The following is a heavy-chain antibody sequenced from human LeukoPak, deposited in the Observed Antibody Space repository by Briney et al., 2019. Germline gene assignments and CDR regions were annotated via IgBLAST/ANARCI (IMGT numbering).Heavy chain of an antibody. Sequence: ASVTVSCKASGYTFTSYGISWVRQAPGQGLEWMGWISAYNGNTNYAQKLQGRVTMTTDTSTSTAYMELRSLRSDDTAVYYCARDCSGGSCLLRVYWGQGTLVTVSS. CDR2: ISAYNGNT. CDR1: GYTFTSYG. CDR3: ARDCSGGSCLLRVY. D-gene: IGHD2-15*01. J-gene: IGHJ4*02. V-gene: IGHV1-18*01.